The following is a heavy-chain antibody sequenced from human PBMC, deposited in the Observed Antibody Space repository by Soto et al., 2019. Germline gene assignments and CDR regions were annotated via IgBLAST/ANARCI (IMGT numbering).Heavy chain of an antibody. CDR2: IWYDGSNK. D-gene: IGHD1-26*01. CDR3: AKGREPTEFVDAFDI. CDR1: GFTFSSYG. V-gene: IGHV3-33*06. Sequence: HPGGSLRLSCAASGFTFSSYGMHWVRQAPGKGLEWVAVIWYDGSNKYYADSVKGRFTISRDNSKNTLYLQMNSLRAEDTAVYYCAKGREPTEFVDAFDIWGQGTMVTVSS. J-gene: IGHJ3*02.